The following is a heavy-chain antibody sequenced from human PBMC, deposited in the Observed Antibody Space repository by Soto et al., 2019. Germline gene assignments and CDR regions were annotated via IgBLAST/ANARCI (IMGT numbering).Heavy chain of an antibody. D-gene: IGHD3-22*01. CDR2: ISYDGSNK. CDR1: GFTFSSYG. Sequence: PGGSLRLSCAASGFTFSSYGMHWVRQAPGKGLEWVAVISYDGSNKYYADSVKGRFTISRDNSKNTLYLQMNSLRAEDTAVYYCAKDPSRARYYYDSSGYGDYWGQGTLVTVS. J-gene: IGHJ4*02. V-gene: IGHV3-30*18. CDR3: AKDPSRARYYYDSSGYGDY.